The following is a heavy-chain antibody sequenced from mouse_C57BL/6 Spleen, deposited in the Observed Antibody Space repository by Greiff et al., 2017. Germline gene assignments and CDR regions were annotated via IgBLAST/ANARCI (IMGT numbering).Heavy chain of an antibody. D-gene: IGHD2-2*01. CDR1: GYTFTDYY. V-gene: IGHV1-26*01. J-gene: IGHJ2*01. CDR2: INPNNGGT. CDR3: ARWGFYYGYDY. Sequence: VQLQQSGPELVKPGASVKISCKASGYTFTDYYMNWVKQSHGKSLEWIGDINPNNGGTSYNQKFKGKATLTVDKSSSTAYMELRSLTSEDSAVYYRARWGFYYGYDYWGQGTTLTVSS.